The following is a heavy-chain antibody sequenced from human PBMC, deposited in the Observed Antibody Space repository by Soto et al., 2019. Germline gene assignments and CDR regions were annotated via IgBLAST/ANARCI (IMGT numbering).Heavy chain of an antibody. V-gene: IGHV6-1*01. CDR1: GGRVSSNSAA. CDR2: TYYRSKWYN. Sequence: SPTLSLTCAISGGRVSSNSAAWNWIRQSPSRGLEWLGRTYYRSKWYNDYAVSVKSRITINPDTSKNQFSLQLNSVTPEDTAVYYCARARGTPGTYYYYGMDVWGQGTTVTVSS. J-gene: IGHJ6*02. CDR3: ARARGTPGTYYYYGMDV. D-gene: IGHD1-1*01.